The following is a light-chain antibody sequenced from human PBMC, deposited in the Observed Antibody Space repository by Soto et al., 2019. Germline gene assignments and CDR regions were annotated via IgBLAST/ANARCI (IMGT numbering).Light chain of an antibody. J-gene: IGKJ4*01. CDR2: WAF. CDR1: QSALYSSTNKNY. V-gene: IGKV4-1*01. Sequence: DIVMTQSLESLAVSLGERATINCKSSQSALYSSTNKNYLAWYQQKEGQPPRLLIYWAFTRESGVPDRFSGSGSGTDFTLTISSLQAEDVAVYYCQQYYSLPPTFGGGTKVDIK. CDR3: QQYYSLPPT.